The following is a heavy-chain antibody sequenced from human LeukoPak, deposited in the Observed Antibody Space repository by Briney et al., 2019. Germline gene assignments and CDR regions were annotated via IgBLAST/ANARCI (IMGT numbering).Heavy chain of an antibody. V-gene: IGHV3-23*01. CDR2: ISGSGGST. Sequence: GGSLRLSCAASGFTFSSYAMCWVRHPPPQGLERVSAISGSGGSTYYADSVKDRFTISRDNSKNTLYLQMNSLRAEDTAVYYCAKGIMGGWSFDCWGQGTLVTVSS. CDR3: AKGIMGGWSFDC. CDR1: GFTFSSYA. D-gene: IGHD6-19*01. J-gene: IGHJ4*02.